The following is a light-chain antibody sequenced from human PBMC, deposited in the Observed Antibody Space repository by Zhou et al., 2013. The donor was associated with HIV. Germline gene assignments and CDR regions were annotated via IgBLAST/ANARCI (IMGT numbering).Light chain of an antibody. Sequence: DIQMTQSPSSLSASAGDRVTITCRASQTIDTYLNWYQQKPGKAPKLLIYSASTLQSGVPSRFTGSGSGTDFTLTISSLQPEDFATYYCQQSYSNSPYTFGQGTKVEMK. CDR2: SAS. V-gene: IGKV1-39*01. CDR1: QTIDTY. J-gene: IGKJ2*01. CDR3: QQSYSNSPYT.